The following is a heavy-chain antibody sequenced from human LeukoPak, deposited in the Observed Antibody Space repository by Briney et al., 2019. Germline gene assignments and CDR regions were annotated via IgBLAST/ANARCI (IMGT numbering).Heavy chain of an antibody. CDR3: AKGGVVHAFDI. D-gene: IGHD2-15*01. CDR1: GFTFSSFS. Sequence: GGSLRLSCAASGFTFSSFSMNWVRQAPGKGLEWVSSISSTSSYIYYADSVKGRFTISRDRDKNSVYLQMTSLRAEDTAVYYCAKGGVVHAFDIWGQGTMVTVSS. V-gene: IGHV3-21*04. J-gene: IGHJ3*02. CDR2: ISSTSSYI.